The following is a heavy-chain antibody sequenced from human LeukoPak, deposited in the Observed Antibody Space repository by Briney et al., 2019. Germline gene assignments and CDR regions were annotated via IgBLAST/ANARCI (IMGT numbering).Heavy chain of an antibody. J-gene: IGHJ4*02. D-gene: IGHD5-24*01. CDR3: AREGIRRDGYRRVDY. CDR2: VNHSGST. CDR1: GGSFSGYS. V-gene: IGHV4-34*01. Sequence: SETLSLTCAVYGGSFSGYSWSWIRQPPGKGLEWIGEVNHSGSTNYSPSLKSRFTISVDTSKNQFSLKLRSVTAADTAVYYCAREGIRRDGYRRVDYWGQGTLVTVSS.